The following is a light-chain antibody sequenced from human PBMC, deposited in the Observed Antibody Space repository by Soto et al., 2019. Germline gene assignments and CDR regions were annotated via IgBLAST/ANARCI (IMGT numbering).Light chain of an antibody. CDR1: QSVLYSSNNKNY. V-gene: IGKV4-1*01. CDR2: WAS. Sequence: DIVMTQSPDSLAVSLGERATINCKSSQSVLYSSNNKNYLAWYQQKPGQPPKLLIYWASTRESGVPDRFSGSGSGTDFTLHISSLQAEDVAVYYCQQYYTNALTFGGGTKVGVK. CDR3: QQYYTNALT. J-gene: IGKJ4*01.